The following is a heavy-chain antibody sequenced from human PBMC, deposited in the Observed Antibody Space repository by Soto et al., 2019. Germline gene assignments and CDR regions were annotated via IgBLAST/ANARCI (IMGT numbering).Heavy chain of an antibody. CDR1: GGSISSYY. D-gene: IGHD1-1*01. V-gene: IGHV4-59*08. J-gene: IGHJ4*02. CDR3: ARRYGYSFHY. Sequence: SETLSLTCTVSGGSISSYYWSWIRQPPGKGLEWIGYIYYSGSTNYNPSLKSRVTISVDTSKNQFSLKLSSVTAADTAVYYCARRYGYSFHYWGQATLVTVSS. CDR2: IYYSGST.